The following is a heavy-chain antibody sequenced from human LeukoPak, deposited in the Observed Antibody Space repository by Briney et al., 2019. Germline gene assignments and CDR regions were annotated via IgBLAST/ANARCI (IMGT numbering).Heavy chain of an antibody. V-gene: IGHV3-48*03. CDR3: TTLTVASYFDY. J-gene: IGHJ4*02. CDR1: GFSFSVYE. CDR2: ISSSGTTT. Sequence: GGSLRLSCAASGFSFSVYEMHWVRQAPGKGLEWISDISSSGTTTYYADSVKGRFTISRDNAKNSLYLQMNSLRAEDTAVYYCTTLTVASYFDYWGQGTLVTVSS. D-gene: IGHD5-12*01.